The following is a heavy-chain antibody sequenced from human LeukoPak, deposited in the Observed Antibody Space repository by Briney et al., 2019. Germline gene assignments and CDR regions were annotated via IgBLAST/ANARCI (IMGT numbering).Heavy chain of an antibody. V-gene: IGHV3-7*01. J-gene: IGHJ6*02. Sequence: GFLRTFCAASGIHFNCHWMQWVRQAPGEGLEWVAKIKQGGSEKYYVEPVKGRFTISRDNAKNSLYLQMNSLRAEDTAVYYCARGRIVVVVALNYYYGMDVWGQGTTVTVSS. CDR1: GIHFNCHW. CDR3: ARGRIVVVVALNYYYGMDV. CDR2: IKQGGSEK. D-gene: IGHD2-15*01.